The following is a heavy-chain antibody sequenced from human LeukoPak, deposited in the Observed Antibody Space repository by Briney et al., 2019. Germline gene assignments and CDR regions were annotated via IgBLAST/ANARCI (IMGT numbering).Heavy chain of an antibody. J-gene: IGHJ6*03. CDR2: IIPIFGTA. CDR3: ARQNRPAAMPEEDDYYYYMDV. V-gene: IGHV1-69*13. CDR1: GGTFSSYA. D-gene: IGHD2-2*01. Sequence: SVKVSCKASGGTFSSYAISWVRQAPGQGLEWMGGIIPIFGTANYAQKFQGRVTITADESTSTAYMELSSLRSEDTAVYYCARQNRPAAMPEEDDYYYYMDVWGKGTTVTISS.